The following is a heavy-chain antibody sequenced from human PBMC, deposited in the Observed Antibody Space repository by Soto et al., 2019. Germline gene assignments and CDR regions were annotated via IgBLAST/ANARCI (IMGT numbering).Heavy chain of an antibody. D-gene: IGHD3-10*01. V-gene: IGHV3-30-3*01. CDR2: VSPEEAIK. CDR3: AKDMFRGAPDYFDY. Sequence: PGGSLRLSCAASGFTFSYYEMHWVRQAPGKGLEWVAVVSPEEAIKIYSESVKGRFTVSRDNSKSTLYLQMDSLRPDDTAVYYCAKDMFRGAPDYFDYWGHGTLVTVSS. CDR1: GFTFSYYE. J-gene: IGHJ4*01.